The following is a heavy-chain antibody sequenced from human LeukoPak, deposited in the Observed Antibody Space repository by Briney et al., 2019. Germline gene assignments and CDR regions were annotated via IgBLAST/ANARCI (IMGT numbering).Heavy chain of an antibody. CDR3: AKGRGQGFDY. CDR1: AFTFSSYW. D-gene: IGHD3-10*01. J-gene: IGHJ4*02. CDR2: IKQDGSET. Sequence: GGSLRLSCAASAFTFSSYWMSWVRQAPGKGLEWVANIKQDGSETYYVDSVKGRFTISRDNAKNSLYLQMNSLRVEDTAVYYCAKGRGQGFDYWGQGTLVTVSS. V-gene: IGHV3-7*03.